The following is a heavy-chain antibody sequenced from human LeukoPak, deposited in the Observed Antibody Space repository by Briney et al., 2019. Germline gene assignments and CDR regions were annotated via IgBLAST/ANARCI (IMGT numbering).Heavy chain of an antibody. CDR3: TRASGYSSGAVDY. CDR1: GFTFDDHG. J-gene: IGHJ4*02. CDR2: ISWNSGSI. V-gene: IGHV3-9*03. D-gene: IGHD5-18*01. Sequence: PGGSLRLSCAASGFTFDDHGMHWVRQAPGKGLEGVAGISWNSGSIVYADSVKGRFTISRDNAKDSLYLQINSLRVEDIGSYFCTRASGYSSGAVDYWGQGTLVTVSS.